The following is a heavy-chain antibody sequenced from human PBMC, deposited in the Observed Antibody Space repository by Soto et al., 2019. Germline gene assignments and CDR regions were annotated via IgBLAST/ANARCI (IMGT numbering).Heavy chain of an antibody. D-gene: IGHD5-18*01. J-gene: IGHJ6*02. Sequence: CWAASGLTFISYEMNWVRQAPGKGLEWVSYISSSGSTIYYADSVKGRFTISRDNAKNSLYLQMNSLRAEDTAVYYCARDQLQLWFSSYYGMDVWGQGTTVTVSS. CDR2: ISSSGSTI. V-gene: IGHV3-48*03. CDR3: ARDQLQLWFSSYYGMDV. CDR1: GLTFISYE.